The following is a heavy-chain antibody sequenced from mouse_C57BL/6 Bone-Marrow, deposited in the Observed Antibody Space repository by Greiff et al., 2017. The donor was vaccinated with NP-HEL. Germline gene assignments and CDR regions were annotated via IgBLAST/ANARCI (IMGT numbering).Heavy chain of an antibody. CDR1: GYTFTSYW. J-gene: IGHJ3*01. CDR2: IHPSDSDT. D-gene: IGHD1-1*01. V-gene: IGHV1-74*01. Sequence: QVQLQQPGAELVKPGASVKVSCKASGYTFTSYWMHWVKQRPGQGLEWIGRIHPSDSDTNYNQKFKSKATLTVDKSSSTAYMQLSSLTSADSAVYYCAIFYYGSSFAYWGQGTLVTVSA. CDR3: AIFYYGSSFAY.